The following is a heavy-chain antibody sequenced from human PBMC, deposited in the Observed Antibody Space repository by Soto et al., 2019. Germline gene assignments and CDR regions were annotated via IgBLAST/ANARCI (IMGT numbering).Heavy chain of an antibody. CDR1: GGTFSSYA. CDR2: IIPIFGTA. V-gene: IGHV1-69*01. CDR3: AREGSCSSTSCYGGNGMDV. D-gene: IGHD2-2*01. Sequence: QVQLVQSGAEVKKPGSSVKVSCKASGGTFSSYAISWVRQAPGQGLEWMGGIIPIFGTANYAQKFQGRVTITAGESTSTAYMELSSLRSEDTAVYYCAREGSCSSTSCYGGNGMDVWGQGTTVTVSS. J-gene: IGHJ6*02.